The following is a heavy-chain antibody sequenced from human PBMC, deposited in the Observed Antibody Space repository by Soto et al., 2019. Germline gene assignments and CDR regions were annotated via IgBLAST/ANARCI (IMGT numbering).Heavy chain of an antibody. J-gene: IGHJ4*02. CDR1: GFTFSSYA. CDR3: ANQPGSSSWSASGYFDY. V-gene: IGHV3-23*01. CDR2: ISGSGGST. Sequence: GGSLRLSCAASGFTFSSYAMSWVRQAPGKGLEWVSAISGSGGSTYYADSVKGRFTISRDNSKNTLYLQMNSLRAEDTAVYYCANQPGSSSWSASGYFDYWGQGTLVTVSS. D-gene: IGHD6-13*01.